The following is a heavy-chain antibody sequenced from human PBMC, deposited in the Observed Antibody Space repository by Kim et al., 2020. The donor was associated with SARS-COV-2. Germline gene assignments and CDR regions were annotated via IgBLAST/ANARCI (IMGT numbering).Heavy chain of an antibody. D-gene: IGHD3-22*01. CDR1: GFTFSTNY. CDR2: IYRSGIT. Sequence: GGSLRLSCAASGFTFSTNYMNWVRQAPGKGLEWVSGIYRSGITHYADSVKGRFSISRDNSKNTLFLQMNSLIADDTAVYYCARDREGYYGSSDNYHYYG. CDR3: ARDREGYYGSSDNYHYYG. V-gene: IGHV3-53*01. J-gene: IGHJ6*01.